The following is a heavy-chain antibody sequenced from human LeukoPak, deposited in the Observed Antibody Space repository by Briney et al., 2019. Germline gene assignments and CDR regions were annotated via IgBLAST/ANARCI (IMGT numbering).Heavy chain of an antibody. V-gene: IGHV4-34*01. Sequence: SETVSLTCAVYGGSFSGYYWSWIRQPPGKGLEWIGEINHSGSTNYNPSLKSRVTISVDTSKNQFSLKLSSVTAADTAVYYCARYRGSSGWSWWGQGTLVTVSS. CDR1: GGSFSGYY. J-gene: IGHJ4*02. CDR2: INHSGST. CDR3: ARYRGSSGWSW. D-gene: IGHD6-19*01.